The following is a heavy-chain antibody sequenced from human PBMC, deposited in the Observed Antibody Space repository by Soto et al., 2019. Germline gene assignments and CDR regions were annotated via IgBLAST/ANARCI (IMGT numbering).Heavy chain of an antibody. CDR2: ISNSGKTI. V-gene: IGHV3-11*01. CDR3: ARHTEYGDNGYGMDV. J-gene: IGHJ6*02. Sequence: GGSLRLSCAASEFNFSDYYMSWIRQAPGKGLEWVSYISNSGKTIYYADSVKGRFTVSRDNAKNSLYLQMSSLRVEDTAAYYCARHTEYGDNGYGMDVWGQGTTVTVSS. CDR1: EFNFSDYY. D-gene: IGHD4-17*01.